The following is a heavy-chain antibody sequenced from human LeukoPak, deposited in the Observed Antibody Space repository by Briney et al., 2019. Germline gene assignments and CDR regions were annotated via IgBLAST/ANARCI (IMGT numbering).Heavy chain of an antibody. CDR2: VSASGRAT. Sequence: AGGSLRLSCAASGFSFSSYAMSWVRQAPGKGLEWVSTVSASGRATYYADSVKGRFTISRDNSKNTVFLQMSSLRAEDTAVYYCAKTGTEEGYGIYFDHWGQGTLVTVSS. D-gene: IGHD5-24*01. CDR3: AKTGTEEGYGIYFDH. V-gene: IGHV3-23*01. CDR1: GFSFSSYA. J-gene: IGHJ4*02.